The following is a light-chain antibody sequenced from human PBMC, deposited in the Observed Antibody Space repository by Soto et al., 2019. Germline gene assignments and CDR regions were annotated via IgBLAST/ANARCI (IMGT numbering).Light chain of an antibody. CDR2: SNN. CDR1: ASNIGNNA. J-gene: IGLJ3*02. Sequence: QAVVTQPPSASGTPGQRVTISCSGSASNIGNNAVNWYQHLPGTAPKLLMFSNNQRPSGVPDRFSGSKSGTSASLAISGLRSEDEADYYCASWDDSLIGSWVFGGGTKLTVL. CDR3: ASWDDSLIGSWV. V-gene: IGLV1-44*01.